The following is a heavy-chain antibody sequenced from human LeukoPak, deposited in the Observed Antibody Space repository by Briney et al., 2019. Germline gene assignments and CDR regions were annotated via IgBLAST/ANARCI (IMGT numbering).Heavy chain of an antibody. Sequence: GGSLRLSCAASGFTFSSYSMNWVRQAPGKGLEWVSYISSSSSTIYYADSVKGRFTISRDNAKNSLYLQMNSLRAEDTAVYYCARVHCSSTSCPFDPWGQGTLVTVSS. CDR1: GFTFSSYS. V-gene: IGHV3-48*01. CDR3: ARVHCSSTSCPFDP. CDR2: ISSSSSTI. D-gene: IGHD2-2*01. J-gene: IGHJ5*02.